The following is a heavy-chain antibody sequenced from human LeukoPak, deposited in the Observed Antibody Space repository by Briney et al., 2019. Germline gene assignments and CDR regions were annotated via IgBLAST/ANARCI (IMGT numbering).Heavy chain of an antibody. D-gene: IGHD5-18*01. V-gene: IGHV3-23*01. CDR1: GFTFSSYA. CDR3: AKVHVDTAMVIPYYFDY. Sequence: GGSLRLSCAASGFTFSSYAMSWVRQAPGKGLEWVSAISASGGSTYHADSVKGRFTISRDNSKNKLYLQMNSLRAEDTAVYYCAKVHVDTAMVIPYYFDYWGQGTLVTVSS. J-gene: IGHJ4*02. CDR2: ISASGGST.